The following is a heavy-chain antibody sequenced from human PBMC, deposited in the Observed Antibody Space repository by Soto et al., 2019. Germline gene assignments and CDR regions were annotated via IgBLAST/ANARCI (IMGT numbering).Heavy chain of an antibody. J-gene: IGHJ4*02. CDR3: ARDFRFLEWSDDYYGSGASDY. CDR1: GFTFSSYS. CDR2: ISSSSSTI. D-gene: IGHD3-10*01. Sequence: GGSLRLSCAASGFTFSSYSMNWVRQAPGKGLEWVSYISSSSSTIYYADSVKGRFTISRDNAKNSLYLQMNSLGDEDTAVYYCARDFRFLEWSDDYYGSGASDYWGQGTLVTVSS. V-gene: IGHV3-48*02.